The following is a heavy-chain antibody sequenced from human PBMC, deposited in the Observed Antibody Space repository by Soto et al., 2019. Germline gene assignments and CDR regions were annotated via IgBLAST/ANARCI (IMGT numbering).Heavy chain of an antibody. CDR3: AHSYRLVPNDY. Sequence: QITLKESGPPLVKPTQTLTLTCTFSGVSLSTSGVGVGWIRQPPGKALEWLPLIYWDDDKRYSPSLKSRLTITKDTSKNQVVLTMTNMDPVDTATYYCAHSYRLVPNDYWGQATLFTVSS. CDR2: IYWDDDK. V-gene: IGHV2-5*02. D-gene: IGHD3-9*01. J-gene: IGHJ4*02. CDR1: GVSLSTSGVG.